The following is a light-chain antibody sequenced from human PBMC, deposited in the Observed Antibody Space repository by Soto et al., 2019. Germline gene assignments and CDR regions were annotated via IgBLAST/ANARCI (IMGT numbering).Light chain of an antibody. J-gene: IGLJ1*01. CDR3: SSYAGSNIYV. Sequence: QSVLTQPPSASGSPGQSVTISCTGTNDDVGGYNYVSWYQHHPGKAPKLMIYEVTKRPSGVPDRFSGSKSGYTASLTVSGLQAEDGADYYCSSYAGSNIYVFGTGTKLTVL. V-gene: IGLV2-8*01. CDR2: EVT. CDR1: NDDVGGYNY.